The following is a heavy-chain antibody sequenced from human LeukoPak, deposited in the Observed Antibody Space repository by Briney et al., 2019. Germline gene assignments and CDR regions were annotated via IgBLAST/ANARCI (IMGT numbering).Heavy chain of an antibody. V-gene: IGHV1-46*01. D-gene: IGHD2-2*01. CDR1: GYTXTNYY. CDR2: INPSGGTT. J-gene: IGHJ6*02. CDR3: ARPTSIIPASNVYYYYYAMDV. Sequence: ASVKVSCKASGYTXTNYYMHWVRQAPGQGLEWMGIINPSGGTTTYAHKFQDRVTMTRDTSTSTVYMEVSSLRPEDTAVYYCARPTSIIPASNVYYYYYAMDVWGQGTTVTVSS.